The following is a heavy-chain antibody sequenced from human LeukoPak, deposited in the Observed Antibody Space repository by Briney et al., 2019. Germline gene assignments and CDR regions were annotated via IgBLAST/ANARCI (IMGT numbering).Heavy chain of an antibody. J-gene: IGHJ6*03. Sequence: SETLSLTCTVSGGSISSYYWSWIRQPPGKGLEWIGYIYYSGSTNYNPSLKSRVTISVDTSKNQFSLKLSSVTAADTAVYYCARGRQSITIFGVVIINYYMDVWGKGTTVTVSS. CDR1: GGSISSYY. CDR2: IYYSGST. D-gene: IGHD3-3*01. CDR3: ARGRQSITIFGVVIINYYMDV. V-gene: IGHV4-59*12.